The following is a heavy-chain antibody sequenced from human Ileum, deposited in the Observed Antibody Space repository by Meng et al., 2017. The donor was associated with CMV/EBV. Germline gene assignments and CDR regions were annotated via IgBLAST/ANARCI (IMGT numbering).Heavy chain of an antibody. D-gene: IGHD6-13*01. V-gene: IGHV3-15*01. CDR1: GFTFSSAW. CDR2: IKSKTSGETT. CDR3: AADIAAAGKGEFDY. J-gene: IGHJ4*02. Sequence: GESLKISCAASGFTFSSAWIRWFRQAPSKGLEWVGRIKSKTSGETTDFAAPVKGRFTISRDDSKTTVYLQMNSLKTEDTAVYYCAADIAAAGKGEFDYWGQGTLVTVSS.